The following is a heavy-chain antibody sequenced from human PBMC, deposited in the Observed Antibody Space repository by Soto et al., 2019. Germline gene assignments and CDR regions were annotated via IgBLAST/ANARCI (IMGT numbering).Heavy chain of an antibody. CDR2: VDGSGGDT. Sequence: PGGSLRLSCAASGFPFSSHAMGWLRQAPGTGPEWVAFVDGSGGDTSYADSVKGRFIISRDNSDNSLFLHMNSLRAEDTGRYFCAKEIFAAAYAATSAFDLWGQGTLVTVSS. CDR3: AKEIFAAAYAATSAFDL. D-gene: IGHD2-8*01. V-gene: IGHV3-23*01. CDR1: GFPFSSHA. J-gene: IGHJ4*02.